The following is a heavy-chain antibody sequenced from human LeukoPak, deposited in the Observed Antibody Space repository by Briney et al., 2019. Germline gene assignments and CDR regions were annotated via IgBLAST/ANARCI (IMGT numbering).Heavy chain of an antibody. Sequence: SETLSLTCTVSGDSISSYYWSWIRQPPGKGLEWIGYIYTSGGTNYIPSLKGRVTISIDTPKNQFSLKLSSATAADSAVYYCARLTRLSTSPDRYYLDYWGQGTLVTVSS. V-gene: IGHV4-4*09. J-gene: IGHJ4*02. CDR1: GDSISSYY. CDR2: IYTSGGT. D-gene: IGHD6-6*01. CDR3: ARLTRLSTSPDRYYLDY.